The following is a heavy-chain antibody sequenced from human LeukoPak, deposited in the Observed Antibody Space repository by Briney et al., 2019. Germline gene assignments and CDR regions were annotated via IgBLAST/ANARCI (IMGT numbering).Heavy chain of an antibody. V-gene: IGHV4-30-4*01. Sequence: SETLSLTCTVSGASIRSGDYYWSWIRQPPGKGLEWIGYIYDSGSTYYNPSLKSRITISVDTSENRFSLKLSSVTATDTAVYYCARDCSGGSCYGTFDIWGQGTMVTVSS. CDR3: ARDCSGGSCYGTFDI. J-gene: IGHJ3*02. D-gene: IGHD2-15*01. CDR2: IYDSGST. CDR1: GASIRSGDYY.